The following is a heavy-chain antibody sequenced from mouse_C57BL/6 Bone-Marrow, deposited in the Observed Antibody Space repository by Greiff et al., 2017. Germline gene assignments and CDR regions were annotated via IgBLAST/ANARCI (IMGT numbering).Heavy chain of an antibody. V-gene: IGHV3-6*01. CDR2: ISYDGSN. J-gene: IGHJ1*03. CDR1: CYSITSGYY. Sequence: DVKLQESGPGLVKPSQSLSLTCSVTCYSITSGYYWNWIRQFPGNKLEWMGYISYDGSNNYNPSPKNRISITRDTSKNQFFLKLNSVTTEDTATYYCASDYYGSSHWYFDVWGTGTTVTVSS. CDR3: ASDYYGSSHWYFDV. D-gene: IGHD1-1*01.